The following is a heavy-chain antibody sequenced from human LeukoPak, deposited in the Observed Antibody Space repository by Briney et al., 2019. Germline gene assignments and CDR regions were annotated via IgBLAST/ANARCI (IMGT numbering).Heavy chain of an antibody. V-gene: IGHV4-61*02. CDR3: ARDAGYSYGYSFYYFDY. D-gene: IGHD5-18*01. CDR1: GGSISSGSYY. J-gene: IGHJ4*02. CDR2: IYTSGST. Sequence: SETLSLTCTVSGGSISSGSYYWSWIRQPAGKGLEWIGRIYTSGSTNYNPSLKSRVTISVDTSKNQFSLRLSSVTAADTALYYCARDAGYSYGYSFYYFDYWGQGTLVTVSP.